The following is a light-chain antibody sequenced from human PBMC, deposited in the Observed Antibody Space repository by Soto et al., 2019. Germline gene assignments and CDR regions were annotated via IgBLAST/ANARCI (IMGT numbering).Light chain of an antibody. Sequence: DTQMTQSPSTLSSSVGDIFTIICRASQSISSWLAWYQQKPGKAPKLLIYKASSLESGVPSRFSGSGSGTEFALTISSLQPDDFATYYCQLYKIYSWTFGQGTKVDIK. J-gene: IGKJ1*01. CDR2: KAS. CDR1: QSISSW. CDR3: QLYKIYSWT. V-gene: IGKV1-5*03.